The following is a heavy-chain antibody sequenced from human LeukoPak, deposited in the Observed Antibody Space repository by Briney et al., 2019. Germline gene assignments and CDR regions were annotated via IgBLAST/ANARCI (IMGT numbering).Heavy chain of an antibody. D-gene: IGHD4-23*01. V-gene: IGHV3-30-3*01. CDR2: ISYDGSNK. CDR1: GFTFSSYA. Sequence: GRSLRLSCAASGFTFSSYAMHWVRQAPGKGLEWVAVISYDGSNKYYADSVKGRFTISRDNSKNTLYLQMNSLRAEDTAVYYCARDMSPYGGNRYYYYGMDVWGQGTTVTVSS. J-gene: IGHJ6*02. CDR3: ARDMSPYGGNRYYYYGMDV.